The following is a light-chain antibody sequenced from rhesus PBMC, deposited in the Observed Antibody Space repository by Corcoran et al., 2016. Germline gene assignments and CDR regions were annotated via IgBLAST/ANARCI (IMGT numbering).Light chain of an antibody. CDR1: QSISSW. J-gene: IGKJ2*01. V-gene: IGKV1-22*01. Sequence: DIQMTQSPSSLSASVGDTVTITCRASQSISSWLAWYQQKPGKAPKLLIYKASSLQSGVPSRFSVSGSGTDFTITISSLQPEDFATYYCLQYSSSPYSFGQVTKVEIK. CDR3: LQYSSSPYS. CDR2: KAS.